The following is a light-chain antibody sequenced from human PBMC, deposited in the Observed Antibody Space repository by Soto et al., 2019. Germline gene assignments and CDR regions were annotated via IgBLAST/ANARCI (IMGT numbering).Light chain of an antibody. CDR1: SSDVGAFNY. Sequence: QSALTQPASVSGSPGQSITISCIGTSSDVGAFNYVSWYQHHPGKAPKLIIYDVTDRPSGVSTRFSASKSGNTASLTISGLQAEDEADYYCSSYTTRSTEVLGTGTKVTVL. J-gene: IGLJ1*01. V-gene: IGLV2-14*03. CDR2: DVT. CDR3: SSYTTRSTEV.